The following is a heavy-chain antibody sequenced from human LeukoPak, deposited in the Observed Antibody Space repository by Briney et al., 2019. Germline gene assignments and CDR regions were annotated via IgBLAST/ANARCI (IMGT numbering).Heavy chain of an antibody. J-gene: IGHJ4*02. CDR1: GFTFSGYG. Sequence: GGFLRLSCAASGFTFSGYGMYWVRQAPGKGLEWVAVIWYDGSKKYYADSVKGRFTISRDNSKNTLYLQMNSLRAEDTAVYYCAKDRNSGRCDNWGQGTLVTVSS. V-gene: IGHV3-33*06. CDR3: AKDRNSGRCDN. CDR2: IWYDGSKK. D-gene: IGHD2-15*01.